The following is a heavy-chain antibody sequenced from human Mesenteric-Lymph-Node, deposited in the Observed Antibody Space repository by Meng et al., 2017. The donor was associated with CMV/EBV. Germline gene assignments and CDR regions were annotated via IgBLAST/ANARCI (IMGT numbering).Heavy chain of an antibody. CDR3: ARDNGVAGTALEY. CDR1: GFTFSSYE. Sequence: GESLKISCAASGFTFSSYEMNWVRQAPGKGLEWVSYISSSSSTIYYADTVKGRFTISRDNAKNSLYLQMNSLGAEDTAVYYCARDNGVAGTALEYWGQGTLVTVSS. CDR2: ISSSSSTI. J-gene: IGHJ4*01. D-gene: IGHD1-7*01. V-gene: IGHV3-48*03.